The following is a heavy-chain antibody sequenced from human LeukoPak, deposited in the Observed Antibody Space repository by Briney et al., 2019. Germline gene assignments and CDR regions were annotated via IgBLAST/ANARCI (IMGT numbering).Heavy chain of an antibody. D-gene: IGHD3-22*01. Sequence: GGSLRLSCAASGFTLSGYFMSWVRQAPGEGLEWVASIKGDGSEKYYVDSVKGRFTISRDNAKNSLYLQMNSLRAEDTAVYYCARDRGWRSSGYYLYYFDFWGQGALVTVSS. J-gene: IGHJ4*02. V-gene: IGHV3-7*01. CDR2: IKGDGSEK. CDR3: ARDRGWRSSGYYLYYFDF. CDR1: GFTLSGYF.